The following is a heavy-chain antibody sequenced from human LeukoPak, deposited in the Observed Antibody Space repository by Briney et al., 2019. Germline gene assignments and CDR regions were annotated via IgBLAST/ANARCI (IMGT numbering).Heavy chain of an antibody. V-gene: IGHV1-18*01. CDR3: ARRAPVKLAADY. CDR1: GYTFTNYG. J-gene: IGHJ4*02. D-gene: IGHD1-1*01. Sequence: ASVKVSCKASGYTFTNYGISWERQAPGQGLEWMGWSGPYNGNTNYAQKFQDRITMTTDTSTSTAYMELRSLRSDDTAMYYCARRAPVKLAADYWGQGTLVTVSS. CDR2: SGPYNGNT.